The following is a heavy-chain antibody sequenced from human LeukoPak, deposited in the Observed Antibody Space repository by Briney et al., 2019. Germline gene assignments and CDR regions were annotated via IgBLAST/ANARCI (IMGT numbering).Heavy chain of an antibody. D-gene: IGHD2-21*02. J-gene: IGHJ3*02. CDR1: GFTFSDYY. Sequence: GGSLRLSCAASGFTFSDYYMSWIRQAPGKGLEWVSYISSSGSTIYYADSVRGRFTISRDNAKNSLYLQMNSLRAEDTAVYYCAGAYCGGDCYSGRAFDIWGQGTMVTVSS. CDR3: AGAYCGGDCYSGRAFDI. V-gene: IGHV3-11*01. CDR2: ISSSGSTI.